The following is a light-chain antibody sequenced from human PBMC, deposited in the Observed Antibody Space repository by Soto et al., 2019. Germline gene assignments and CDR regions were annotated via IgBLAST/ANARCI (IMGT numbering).Light chain of an antibody. J-gene: IGLJ2*01. CDR3: QSYDSSLSGSKVV. V-gene: IGLV1-40*01. CDR1: SSNIGAGYD. CDR2: GNR. Sequence: QSVLTQPPSVSGAPGQRVTISCTGSSSNIGAGYDVHWYQQLPGTAPKLVIYGNRNRPSGVPDRFSGSKSGTSASLAFTGLQAEDEADYYCQSYDSSLSGSKVVFGGGTKLTVL.